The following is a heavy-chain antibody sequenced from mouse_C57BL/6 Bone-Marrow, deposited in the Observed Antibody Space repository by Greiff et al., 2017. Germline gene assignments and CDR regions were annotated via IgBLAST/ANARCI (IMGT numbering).Heavy chain of an antibody. CDR3: ARIYDGYYVWFAY. CDR1: GFSLTSYG. V-gene: IGHV2-2*01. J-gene: IGHJ3*01. D-gene: IGHD2-3*01. CDR2: IWRGGST. Sequence: VQLQQSGPGLVQPSQSLSITCTVSGFSLTSYGVHWVRQSPGKGLEWLGVIWRGGSTDYNAAFISRLSISKDNSKSQVFFKMNSLQADDTAIYYCARIYDGYYVWFAYWGQGTLVTVSA.